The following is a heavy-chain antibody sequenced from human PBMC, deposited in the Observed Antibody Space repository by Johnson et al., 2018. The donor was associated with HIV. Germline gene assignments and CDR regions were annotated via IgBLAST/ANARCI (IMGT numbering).Heavy chain of an antibody. Sequence: VQLVESGGGLVQPGGSLRLSCAASGFAFRTYWMVWVRQVPGKRPVWVARIYNDGSRTTYADSVRGRFTISRDNSKNTLYLQMTSPRAEDTAVYYCASVRSDYSNDDAFDIWGQGTMVTVSS. J-gene: IGHJ3*02. D-gene: IGHD4-11*01. V-gene: IGHV3-74*03. CDR2: IYNDGSRT. CDR3: ASVRSDYSNDDAFDI. CDR1: GFAFRTYW.